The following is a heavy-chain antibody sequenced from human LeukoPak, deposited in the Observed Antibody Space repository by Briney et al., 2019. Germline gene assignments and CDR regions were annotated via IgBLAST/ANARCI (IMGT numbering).Heavy chain of an antibody. V-gene: IGHV4-34*01. CDR3: ARILEDSSGYYYFDY. CDR2: INHSGST. CDR1: GGSFSGYY. J-gene: IGHJ4*02. D-gene: IGHD3-22*01. Sequence: SETLSLTCAVYGGSFSGYYWSWIRQPPGKGLEWIGEINHSGSTNYNPSLKSRVTISVDTSKNQFSLKLSSVTAADTAVYYCARILEDSSGYYYFDYWGQGTLVTVSS.